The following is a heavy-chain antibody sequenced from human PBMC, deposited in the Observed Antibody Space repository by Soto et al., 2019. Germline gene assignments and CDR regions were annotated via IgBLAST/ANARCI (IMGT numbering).Heavy chain of an antibody. J-gene: IGHJ6*02. CDR3: ARDRRGYSYGGDYYYYGMDV. V-gene: IGHV3-74*01. D-gene: IGHD5-18*01. CDR1: GFTFSSYW. CDR2: INSDGSST. Sequence: GGSLRLSCAASGFTFSSYWMHWVRQAPGKGLVWVSRINSDGSSTSYADSVKGRFTISRDNAKNTLYLQMNSLRAEDTAVYYCARDRRGYSYGGDYYYYGMDVWGQGTTVTVS.